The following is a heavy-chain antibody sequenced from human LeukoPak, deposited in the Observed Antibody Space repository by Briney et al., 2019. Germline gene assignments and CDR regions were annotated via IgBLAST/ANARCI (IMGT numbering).Heavy chain of an antibody. CDR3: TRDGSGWSNF. CDR1: GFTFSNYC. CDR2: IKTDGGEK. J-gene: IGHJ4*02. D-gene: IGHD6-19*01. Sequence: GGSLRLSCVASGFTFSNYCMGWVRQAPGKGLEWVANIKTDGGEKFYVDSVKGRFTISRDNAKNSLYLQMNSLRVEDTAVYYCTRDGSGWSNFWGLGTPVIASS. V-gene: IGHV3-7*01.